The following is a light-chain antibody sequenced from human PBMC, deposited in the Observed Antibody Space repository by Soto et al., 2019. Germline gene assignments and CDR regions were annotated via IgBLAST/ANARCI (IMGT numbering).Light chain of an antibody. J-gene: IGLJ1*01. V-gene: IGLV2-14*01. CDR2: EVS. Sequence: QSALTQPASVSGSPGQSITISCTGTSSDVGGYKYVSWYQQHPGKAPKLMIYEVSNRPSGVSNRFSGSKSGNTASLNLSGLQAEDEADYYCSSYTSSSTYAFGTGTKVTVL. CDR1: SSDVGGYKY. CDR3: SSYTSSSTYA.